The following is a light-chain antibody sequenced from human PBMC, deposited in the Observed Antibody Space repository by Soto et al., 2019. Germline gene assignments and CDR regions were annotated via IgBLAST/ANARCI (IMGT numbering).Light chain of an antibody. J-gene: IGKJ1*01. CDR1: QSISTW. CDR2: KAS. Sequence: DIQMTQSPSTLSASVGDRVTITCRASQSISTWLAWYQQKPGTAPKLLIYKASSLQSGVPSRFSGSGSGTEFTLTISSLQPDDFAPYYCQQYVRAFLSFGQGTKVEFK. V-gene: IGKV1-5*03. CDR3: QQYVRAFLS.